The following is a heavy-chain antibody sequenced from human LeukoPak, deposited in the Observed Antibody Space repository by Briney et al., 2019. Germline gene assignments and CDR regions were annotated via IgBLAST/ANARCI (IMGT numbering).Heavy chain of an antibody. V-gene: IGHV3-23*01. CDR1: GFTFSSYW. J-gene: IGHJ4*02. CDR2: ISGSGYIT. D-gene: IGHD4-17*01. CDR3: AKHDYGDYRDFDY. Sequence: GGSLRLSCAASGFTFSSYWMSWVRQAPGKGLEWVSSISGSGYITYYADSVKGRFTVSRDNSKNTLFLQMNSLRAEDTAVYYCAKHDYGDYRDFDYWGQGTLVTVSS.